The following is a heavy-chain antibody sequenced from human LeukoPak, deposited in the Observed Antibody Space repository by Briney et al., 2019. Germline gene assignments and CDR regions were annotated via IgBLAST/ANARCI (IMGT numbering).Heavy chain of an antibody. CDR1: GGTFSSYA. D-gene: IGHD1-26*01. CDR2: IIPIFGTA. J-gene: IGHJ6*03. Sequence: SVKVSCKASGGTFSSYAISWVRQAPGQGLEWMGGIIPIFGTANYAQKFQGRVTITTDESTSTAYMELSSLRSEDTAVYYCARAQPRVGNYYYYYMDVWGKGTTVTVSS. CDR3: ARAQPRVGNYYYYYMDV. V-gene: IGHV1-69*05.